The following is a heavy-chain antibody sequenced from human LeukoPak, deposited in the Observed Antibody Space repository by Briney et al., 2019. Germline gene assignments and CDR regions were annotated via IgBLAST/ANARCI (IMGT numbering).Heavy chain of an antibody. D-gene: IGHD1-26*01. CDR3: ARDNSVGDTAWWFDP. CDR2: FDPEDGET. CDR1: GYTLTELS. Sequence: ASVKVSCKVSGYTLTELSMHWVRQAPGKGLEGRGGFDPEDGETIYAQKFQGRVTMTRDMSTSTDYMELSSLRSEDTAVYYCARDNSVGDTAWWFDPWGQGTLVTVSS. J-gene: IGHJ5*02. V-gene: IGHV1-24*01.